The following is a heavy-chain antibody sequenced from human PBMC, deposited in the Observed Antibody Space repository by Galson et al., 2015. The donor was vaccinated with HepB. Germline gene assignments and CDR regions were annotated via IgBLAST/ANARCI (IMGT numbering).Heavy chain of an antibody. V-gene: IGHV3-21*01. CDR2: ISSSSSYK. Sequence: SLRLSCAAPGFTFSTHSMNWVRPASGKGPGGVSYISSSSSYKYYAEPVKGRFTLSRDNAKNSLYLQMHRLGAEDTAVYYCVRVRTNYGFWCGYNLGGPWFDTWGQGSLVTVSS. J-gene: IGHJ5*02. CDR3: VRVRTNYGFWCGYNLGGPWFDT. D-gene: IGHD3-3*01. CDR1: GFTFSTHS.